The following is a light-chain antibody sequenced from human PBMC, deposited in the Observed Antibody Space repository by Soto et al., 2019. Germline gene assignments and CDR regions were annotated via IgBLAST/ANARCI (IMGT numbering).Light chain of an antibody. Sequence: QSALTQPASVSGSPGQSITISCTGTSSDVGGYNYVSWYQQHPGKAPKLMIYEVSNRPSGVSNRFSGSKSGNTASLTISGLQAEDEADYYCSSYTSSSTHNVVFGGGTKLTVL. CDR3: SSYTSSSTHNVV. V-gene: IGLV2-14*01. J-gene: IGLJ2*01. CDR1: SSDVGGYNY. CDR2: EVS.